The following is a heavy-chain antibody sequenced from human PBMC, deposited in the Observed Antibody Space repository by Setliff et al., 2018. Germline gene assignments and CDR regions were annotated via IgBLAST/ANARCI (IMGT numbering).Heavy chain of an antibody. Sequence: PSETLSLTCTASGGSIGSNNFYWTWIRQSPGKGLEWIGAVYFSGGTYYNPSLKSRLTISVDTSRSHFSLRLNSLSAADTAVYYCATMVAREHAFDIWGRGTMVTVSS. D-gene: IGHD3-10*01. V-gene: IGHV4-39*02. J-gene: IGHJ3*02. CDR2: VYFSGGT. CDR1: GGSIGSNNFY. CDR3: ATMVAREHAFDI.